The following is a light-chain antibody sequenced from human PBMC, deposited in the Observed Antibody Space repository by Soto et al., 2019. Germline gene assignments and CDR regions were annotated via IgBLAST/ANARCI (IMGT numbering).Light chain of an antibody. Sequence: QSALTQPPSASGSPGQSVTISCTGTSSDVGGYNYVSWYQQHPGKAPKLMIYEVSKRPSGVPDRFSGSKSGNTASLTVSGLQAEDEADYYCVLYMGSGILVFGGGTKLTVL. CDR2: EVS. CDR1: SSDVGGYNY. J-gene: IGLJ2*01. V-gene: IGLV2-8*01. CDR3: VLYMGSGILV.